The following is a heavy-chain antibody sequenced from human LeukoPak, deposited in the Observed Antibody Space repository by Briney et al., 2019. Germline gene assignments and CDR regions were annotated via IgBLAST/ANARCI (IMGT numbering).Heavy chain of an antibody. D-gene: IGHD1-14*01. CDR2: IIHDGSEK. Sequence: PGGSLRLSCAASGFTFSSYCMAWVRQAPGKGLEWVAIIIHDGSEKSYVDSVKGRFTISRDNARNSLYLQINSLRAGDTAVYFCELITGGIQGWDYWGQGTLVTVSS. CDR3: ELITGGIQGWDY. CDR1: GFTFSSYC. V-gene: IGHV3-7*05. J-gene: IGHJ4*02.